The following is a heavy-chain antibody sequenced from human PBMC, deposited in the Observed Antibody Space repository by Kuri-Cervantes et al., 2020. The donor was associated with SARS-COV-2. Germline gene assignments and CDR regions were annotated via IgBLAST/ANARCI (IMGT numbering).Heavy chain of an antibody. CDR1: GFTFSSYA. Sequence: GGSLRLSCAASGFTFSSYAMHWVRQAPGKGLEWVAVISYDGSNKYYADSVKGRLTISRDNSKNTLYLQMNSLRAEDTAVYYCARDSDYDSSGLHDYWGQGTLVTVSS. V-gene: IGHV3-30-3*01. CDR3: ARDSDYDSSGLHDY. J-gene: IGHJ4*02. D-gene: IGHD3-22*01. CDR2: ISYDGSNK.